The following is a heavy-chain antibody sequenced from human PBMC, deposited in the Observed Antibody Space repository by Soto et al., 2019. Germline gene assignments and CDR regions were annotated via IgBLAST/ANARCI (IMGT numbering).Heavy chain of an antibody. CDR1: GGSFSGYY. V-gene: IGHV4-34*01. Sequence: QVQLQQWGAGLLKPSETLSLTCAVYGGSFSGYYWSWIRQPPGKGLEWIGEINHSGSTNYNPSLKRRVPISVDTSKNQFSLKLSSVTAADTAVYYCARGPDYYGSGSYEPPPFDYWGQGTLVTVSS. CDR2: INHSGST. D-gene: IGHD3-10*01. J-gene: IGHJ4*02. CDR3: ARGPDYYGSGSYEPPPFDY.